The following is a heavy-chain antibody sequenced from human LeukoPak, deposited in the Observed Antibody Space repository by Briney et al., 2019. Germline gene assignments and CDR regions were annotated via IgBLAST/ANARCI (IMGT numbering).Heavy chain of an antibody. J-gene: IGHJ5*02. D-gene: IGHD6-6*01. CDR1: GYTFTTYY. V-gene: IGHV1-46*01. CDR3: ARVYTSSRKGSWFDP. CDR2: IDPSGGST. Sequence: ASVKVYCKASGYTFTTYYMHWVRQAPGQGLEWIGIIDPSGGSTTYAQKFQGRVTMPRDTSTSTVYMELSSLRSEDTAVYYCARVYTSSRKGSWFDPWGQGTLVTVSS.